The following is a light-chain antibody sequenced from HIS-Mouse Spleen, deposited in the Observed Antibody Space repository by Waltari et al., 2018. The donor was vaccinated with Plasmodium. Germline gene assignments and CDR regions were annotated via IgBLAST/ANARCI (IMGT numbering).Light chain of an antibody. Sequence: AIWMTQSPSSLSASTGDRVTLTCRTRQGISSYLAWYQQKPGKAPALLIYAASTLQSGVPSRFSGSGSGTDFTLTISCLQSEDFAAYYCQQYYSFPHTFGQGTKVEIK. CDR2: AAS. V-gene: IGKV1D-8*02. CDR3: QQYYSFPHT. J-gene: IGKJ1*01. CDR1: QGISSY.